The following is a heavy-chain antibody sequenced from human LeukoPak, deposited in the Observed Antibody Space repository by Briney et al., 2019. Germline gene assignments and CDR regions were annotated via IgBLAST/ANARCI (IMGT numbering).Heavy chain of an antibody. D-gene: IGHD6-19*01. CDR2: IKPNSGGT. CDR1: GHTFSGYY. J-gene: IGHJ5*02. Sequence: GASVKVSCKASGHTFSGYYMHWVRQAPGQGLEWMGWIKPNSGGTNFAQKFQGRVTMTRDTSISTAYMELSRLRSDDTAVYYCAREEIAVAGNWFDPWGQGTLVTVSS. V-gene: IGHV1-2*02. CDR3: AREEIAVAGNWFDP.